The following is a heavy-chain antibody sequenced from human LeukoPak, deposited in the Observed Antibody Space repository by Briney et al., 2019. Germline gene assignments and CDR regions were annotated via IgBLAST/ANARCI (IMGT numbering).Heavy chain of an antibody. CDR1: GGTFSSYA. J-gene: IGHJ4*02. V-gene: IGHV1-69*05. Sequence: SVKDSCKASGGTFSSYAISWVRQAPGQGLEWMGGIIPIFGTANYAQKFQGRVTITTDESTSTAYMELSSLRSEDTAVYYCARDPTYYYDSSGYREGYYFDYWGQGTLVTVSS. CDR3: ARDPTYYYDSSGYREGYYFDY. CDR2: IIPIFGTA. D-gene: IGHD3-22*01.